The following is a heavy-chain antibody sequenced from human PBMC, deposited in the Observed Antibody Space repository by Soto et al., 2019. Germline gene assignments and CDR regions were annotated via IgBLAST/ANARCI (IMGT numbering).Heavy chain of an antibody. V-gene: IGHV3-53*04. J-gene: IGHJ4*02. CDR3: ARDGIAVAGTFDY. Sequence: EVQLVESGGGLVQPGGSLRLSCAASGFTVSSNYMSWVRQAPGKGLEWVSVIYSGGSTYYADSVKGRFTISRHKSKNTLYLQMNSLRAEDTAVYYCARDGIAVAGTFDYWGQGTLVTVSS. CDR1: GFTVSSNY. D-gene: IGHD6-19*01. CDR2: IYSGGST.